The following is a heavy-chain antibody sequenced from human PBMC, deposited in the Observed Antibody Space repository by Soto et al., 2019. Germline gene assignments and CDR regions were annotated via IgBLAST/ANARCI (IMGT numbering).Heavy chain of an antibody. J-gene: IGHJ3*02. CDR1: GFTFSSYA. CDR2: SSSGGDST. D-gene: IGHD1-1*01. CDR3: TKDRGSGNDGMKAFHI. Sequence: EVQLLESGGGLVQPGGSLRLSCVASGFTFSSYAVNWVRQAPGKGLEWVSTSSSGGDSTYYADSVKGRFTMSRDTSKNTLSLRMASLRAYASAGSYCTKDRGSGNDGMKAFHIWCQATVVTFSS. V-gene: IGHV3-23*01.